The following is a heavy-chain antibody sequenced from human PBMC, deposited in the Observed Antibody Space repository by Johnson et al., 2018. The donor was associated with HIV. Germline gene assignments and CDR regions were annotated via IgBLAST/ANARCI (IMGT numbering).Heavy chain of an antibody. CDR1: GFIFSDYY. CDR3: ARATGSWMDAFDI. J-gene: IGHJ3*02. CDR2: ISYDGSNK. V-gene: IGHV3-30*03. Sequence: QVQLVESGGGLVKPGGSLRLSCAASGFIFSDYYMSWIRQAPGKGLEWVAVISYDGSNKYYADSVKGRFTISRDNSKNTLYLQMNSLRAEDTAVYYCARATGSWMDAFDIWGQGTMVTVSS. D-gene: IGHD2-2*03.